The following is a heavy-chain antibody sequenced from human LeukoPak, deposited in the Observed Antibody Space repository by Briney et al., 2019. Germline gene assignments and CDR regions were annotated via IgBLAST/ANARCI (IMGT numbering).Heavy chain of an antibody. CDR3: ARSRYDFWSGQAYFDY. V-gene: IGHV4-28*06. Sequence: SETLSLTCAVAGYSISSSNWWGWIRPPPGKGLEWVGYIYYSGSTNYNPSLKSRVTMSVDTSKNQFSLKLSSVTALDTAVYYCARSRYDFWSGQAYFDYWGQGTLVTVSS. D-gene: IGHD3-3*01. J-gene: IGHJ4*02. CDR2: IYYSGST. CDR1: GYSISSSNW.